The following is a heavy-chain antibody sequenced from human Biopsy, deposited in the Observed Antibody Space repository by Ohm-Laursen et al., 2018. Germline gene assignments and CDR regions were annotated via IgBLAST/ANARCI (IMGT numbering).Heavy chain of an antibody. D-gene: IGHD2-15*01. CDR3: ARRGSGGRSFDY. Sequence: SETLSLTCPVSGDSINSSYWSWIRQAPGKGLEWIGFISNSGNTNYNPSLKSRVTISADTSKNQFSLKLGSVTVADTAVFYCARRGSGGRSFDYWGQGSLVIVSS. J-gene: IGHJ4*02. CDR1: GDSINSSY. CDR2: ISNSGNT. V-gene: IGHV4-59*08.